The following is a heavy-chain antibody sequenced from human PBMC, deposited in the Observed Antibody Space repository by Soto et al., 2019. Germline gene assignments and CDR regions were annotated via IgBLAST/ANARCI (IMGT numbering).Heavy chain of an antibody. Sequence: EVQMLESGGGLVQPGGSLRLSCAVSGFTCSSYDMSWVRQAPGKGLEWVSTILVAGSTHYPDSVRGRFAISRDNSKNTVFLQMNSLTAGDTAVYYCAKATATGGGAFDICGQGTMVTVSS. CDR2: ILVAGST. CDR3: AKATATGGGAFDI. J-gene: IGHJ3*02. CDR1: GFTCSSYD. V-gene: IGHV3-23*01. D-gene: IGHD2-8*02.